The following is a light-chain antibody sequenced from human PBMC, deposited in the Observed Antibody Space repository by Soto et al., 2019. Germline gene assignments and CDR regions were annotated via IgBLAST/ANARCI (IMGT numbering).Light chain of an antibody. CDR1: QRVSSRF. J-gene: IGKJ1*01. V-gene: IGKV3-20*01. Sequence: VLTQSPDTLSLSPGERATLSCKASQRVSSRFFAWYQQKPAQAPRLLIYGTSTRAAGIPDRFSGGGSGTDFTLTISRLEPEDFAVYYCQQFSSSPWTFGQGTKVDIK. CDR2: GTS. CDR3: QQFSSSPWT.